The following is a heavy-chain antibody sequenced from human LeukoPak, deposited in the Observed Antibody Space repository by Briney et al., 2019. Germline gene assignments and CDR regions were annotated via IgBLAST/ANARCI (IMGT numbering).Heavy chain of an antibody. D-gene: IGHD5-24*01. CDR3: ARADLPEDGISPEPPI. V-gene: IGHV1-69*04. CDR1: SGTFGNYA. J-gene: IGHJ4*02. CDR2: IIPVLDMT. Sequence: ASVKVSCKASSGTFGNYAVNWVRRAPGQGLDWMGRIIPVLDMTYYAENFQGRVTFVADKGTATAYMELKSLTFEDTAFYYCARADLPEDGISPEPPIWGQGTLVTVS.